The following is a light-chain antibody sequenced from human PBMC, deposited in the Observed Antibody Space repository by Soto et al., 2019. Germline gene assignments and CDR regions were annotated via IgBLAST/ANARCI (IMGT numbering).Light chain of an antibody. CDR2: DAS. V-gene: IGKV3-11*01. CDR3: QQRSNWPSP. J-gene: IGKJ4*01. Sequence: EIVLTQSPATLFLSPGNRATLSCRASESVSRYLAWYQQKPGQAPRLLIYDASNRATGIPARFSGSGSGTDFPLTITSLETEDFAVYYCQQRSNWPSPFGGGTKVEIK. CDR1: ESVSRY.